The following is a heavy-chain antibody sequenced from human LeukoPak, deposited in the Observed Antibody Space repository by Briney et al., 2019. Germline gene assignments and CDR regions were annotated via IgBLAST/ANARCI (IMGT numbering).Heavy chain of an antibody. CDR3: ARAETYYYDSSGYRYGMDV. CDR1: GFTFSSYS. CDR2: ISSSSSYI. Sequence: GGSLRLSCAASGFTFSSYSRNWVRQAPGKGLEWVSSISSSSSYIYYADSVKGRFTISRDNAKNSLYLQMNSLRAEDTAVYYCARAETYYYDSSGYRYGMDVWGQGTTVTVSS. J-gene: IGHJ6*02. V-gene: IGHV3-21*01. D-gene: IGHD3-22*01.